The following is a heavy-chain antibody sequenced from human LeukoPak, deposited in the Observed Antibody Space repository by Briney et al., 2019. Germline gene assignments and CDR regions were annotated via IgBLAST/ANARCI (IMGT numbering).Heavy chain of an antibody. Sequence: PGGSLRLSCAASGFTVSSNYMSWVRQAPGKGLEWVSVIYRGTYTDYADSVKGRFTISRDNYKNTVYLQMNSLRAEDTAVYYCAKDRGSCSSTSCSANWFDPWGQGTLVTVSS. CDR3: AKDRGSCSSTSCSANWFDP. D-gene: IGHD2-2*01. J-gene: IGHJ5*02. CDR2: IYRGTYT. CDR1: GFTVSSNY. V-gene: IGHV3-53*01.